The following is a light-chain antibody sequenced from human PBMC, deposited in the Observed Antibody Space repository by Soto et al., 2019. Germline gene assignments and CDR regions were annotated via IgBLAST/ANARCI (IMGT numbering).Light chain of an antibody. CDR1: QGMSSY. V-gene: IGKV1-9*01. J-gene: IGKJ1*01. CDR2: AAS. CDR3: QQHNSYPPWT. Sequence: DIQLTQSPSFLSATVVDRVTITCRASQGMSSYLAWYQQKPGKAPKRLIYAASTLQSGVPSRFSGSGSGTEFTLTISSLQPEDFATYYCQQHNSYPPWTFGQGTKVEIK.